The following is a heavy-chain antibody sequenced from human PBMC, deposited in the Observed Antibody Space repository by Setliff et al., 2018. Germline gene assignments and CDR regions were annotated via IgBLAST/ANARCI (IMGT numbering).Heavy chain of an antibody. D-gene: IGHD2-2*01. V-gene: IGHV1-2*02. CDR3: ARGIVTVVVPAAIPYWGYYGMDV. CDR1: GGTFSSYA. CDR2: INPNSGGT. J-gene: IGHJ6*02. Sequence: ASVKVSCKASGGTFSSYAISWVRQAPGQGLEWMGWINPNSGGTNYAQKFQGRVTMTRDTSISTAYMELSRLRSDDTAVYYCARGIVTVVVPAAIPYWGYYGMDVWGQGTTVTVSS.